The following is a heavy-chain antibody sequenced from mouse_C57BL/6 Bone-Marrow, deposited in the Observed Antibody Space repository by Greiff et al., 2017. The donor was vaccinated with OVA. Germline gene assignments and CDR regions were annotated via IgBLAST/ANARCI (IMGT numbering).Heavy chain of an antibody. D-gene: IGHD2-3*01. CDR3: TSMWDPSWFAY. Sequence: EVKVEESGGGLVQPGGSMKLSCVASGFTFSNYWMNWVRQSPEKGLEWVAQIRLKSDNYATHYAESVKGRFTISRDDSKSSVYLQMNNLRAEDTGIYYCTSMWDPSWFAYWGQGTLVTVSA. CDR2: IRLKSDNYAT. V-gene: IGHV6-3*01. J-gene: IGHJ3*01. CDR1: GFTFSNYW.